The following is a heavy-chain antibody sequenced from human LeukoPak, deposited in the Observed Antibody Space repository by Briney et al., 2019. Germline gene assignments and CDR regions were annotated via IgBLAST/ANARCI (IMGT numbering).Heavy chain of an antibody. V-gene: IGHV4-59*01. CDR3: ARGANYGDYGLDAFDI. J-gene: IGHJ3*02. CDR1: GGYIRSYY. D-gene: IGHD4-17*01. CDR2: IYYSGST. Sequence: PSETLSLTCTVSGGYIRSYYGMWLRQPPGKGLEWCGYIYYSGSTTYNPSLKSRVTISIDTSKNQFSLTLTSVTAADTALYYCARGANYGDYGLDAFDIWGQGTMVTDSS.